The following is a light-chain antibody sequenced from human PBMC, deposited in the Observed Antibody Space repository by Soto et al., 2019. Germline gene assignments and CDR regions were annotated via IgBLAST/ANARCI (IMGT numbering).Light chain of an antibody. CDR3: QQSYSTPIT. Sequence: DVEVTQFQSSLSASVGERVTITCRESHSISSYLNWYQKKPGKATKLMIYAASSLQSGVPSRFSGRGSGKDFTLTISSLQQEDVATYYCQQSYSTPITFGQGTRLEIK. V-gene: IGKV1-39*01. CDR2: AAS. J-gene: IGKJ5*01. CDR1: HSISSY.